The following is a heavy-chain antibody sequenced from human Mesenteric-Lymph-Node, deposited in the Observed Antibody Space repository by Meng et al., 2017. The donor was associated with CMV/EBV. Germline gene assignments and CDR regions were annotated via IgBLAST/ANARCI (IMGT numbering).Heavy chain of an antibody. CDR2: ISSSGSSI. Sequence: GESLKTSCAASGFIFGDYYMSWIRQGPGGRLEWVSSISSSGSSIYYADSVKGRLTISRDNAKNSLYLQMNNLRAEDTAVYYCARDKGHCTNGVCYGPAYYFDYWGQGTLVTVSS. J-gene: IGHJ4*02. D-gene: IGHD2-8*01. V-gene: IGHV3-11*04. CDR3: ARDKGHCTNGVCYGPAYYFDY. CDR1: GFIFGDYY.